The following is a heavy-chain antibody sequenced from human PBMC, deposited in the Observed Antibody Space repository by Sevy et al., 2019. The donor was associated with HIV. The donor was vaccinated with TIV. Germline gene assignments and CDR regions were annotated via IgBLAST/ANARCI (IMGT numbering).Heavy chain of an antibody. CDR3: ARDRAYSSGWIDYYYYYGMDV. CDR2: ISSSSSYI. D-gene: IGHD6-19*01. CDR1: GFTFSSYS. Sequence: GGSLRLSCAASGFTFSSYSMNWVRQAPGNGLEWVSSISSSSSYIYYADSVKGRFTISRDNAKNSLYLQMNSLRAQDTAVYYCARDRAYSSGWIDYYYYYGMDVWGQGTPVTVSS. J-gene: IGHJ6*02. V-gene: IGHV3-21*01.